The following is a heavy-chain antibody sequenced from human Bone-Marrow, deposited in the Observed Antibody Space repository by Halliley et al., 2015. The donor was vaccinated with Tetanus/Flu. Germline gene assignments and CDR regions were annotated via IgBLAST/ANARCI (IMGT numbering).Heavy chain of an antibody. Sequence: WVSVIYLNENTKYADSVRGRFIISRDNSKSTVYLQLNSLRAEDTAVYYCARGVERLGWYFDLWGRGTRVTVSS. CDR3: ARGVERLGWYFDL. V-gene: IGHV3-53*01. D-gene: IGHD6-25*01. J-gene: IGHJ2*01. CDR2: IYLNENT.